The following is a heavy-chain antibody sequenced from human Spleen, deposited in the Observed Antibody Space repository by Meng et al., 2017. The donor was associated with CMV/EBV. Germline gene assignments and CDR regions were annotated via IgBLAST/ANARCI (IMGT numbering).Heavy chain of an antibody. J-gene: IGHJ6*02. CDR3: ARVAGGYYYYYGMDV. CDR2: IDQSGIT. V-gene: IGHV4-34*01. Sequence: GSLRFSCAVYGGSFSRYFWSWIRQSPGKGLEWIAEIDQSGITNYNPSLESRVSISVDMSKNQFSLKLSSVTAADTAVYYCARVAGGYYYYYGMDVWGQGTTVTVSS. CDR1: GGSFSRYF. D-gene: IGHD2-15*01.